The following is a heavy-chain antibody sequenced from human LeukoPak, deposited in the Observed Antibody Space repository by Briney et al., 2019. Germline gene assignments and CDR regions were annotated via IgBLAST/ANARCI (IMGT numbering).Heavy chain of an antibody. V-gene: IGHV3-73*01. D-gene: IGHD6-19*01. CDR2: IRSKANSYAT. Sequence: PGGSLRLSCAASGFTFSGSAMHWVRQASGKGLEWVGRIRSKANSYATAYAASVKGRFTISRDDSKNTAYLQMNNLKTEDTAVYYCTRHRAPYSSGWDWGQGTLVTVSS. CDR1: GFTFSGSA. J-gene: IGHJ4*02. CDR3: TRHRAPYSSGWD.